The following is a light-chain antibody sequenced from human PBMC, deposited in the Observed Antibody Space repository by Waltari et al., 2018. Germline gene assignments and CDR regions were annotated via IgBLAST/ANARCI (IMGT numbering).Light chain of an antibody. CDR3: QQYNNYPLT. CDR1: ESISSW. J-gene: IGKJ4*01. CDR2: KTS. V-gene: IGKV1-5*03. Sequence: DIQMTQSPSTLSASVGDTVTITCRARESISSWLAWYQQKPGKAPTLLIYKTSSLHTGVPSRFSGSRSGTEFTLTITDLQPDDFATFYCQQYNNYPLTFGGGTKVEI.